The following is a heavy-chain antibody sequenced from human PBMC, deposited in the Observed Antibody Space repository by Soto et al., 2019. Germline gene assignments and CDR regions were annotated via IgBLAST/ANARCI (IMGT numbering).Heavy chain of an antibody. D-gene: IGHD3-3*01. Sequence: EVQLVESGGGLVQPGGSLKLSCAASGFTFSGSAMHWVRQASGKGLEWVGRIRSKGNNYATAYGASLKGRFTISRDDSKNTAYLQMNSLNTEDTAVYSCSRQDSDFWSGKPQYYMDVWGKGTTVTVSS. CDR1: GFTFSGSA. J-gene: IGHJ6*03. CDR3: SRQDSDFWSGKPQYYMDV. V-gene: IGHV3-73*01. CDR2: IRSKGNNYAT.